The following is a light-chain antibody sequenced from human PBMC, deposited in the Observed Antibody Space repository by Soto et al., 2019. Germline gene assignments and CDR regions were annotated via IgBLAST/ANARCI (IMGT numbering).Light chain of an antibody. Sequence: IVMTQSPATLSVSPGERATLSCRASRGISSNLAWYQQKPGQAPRLLIYGASNRATGIPDRFSGSGSGTDFTLTISRLEPEDFAVYYCQQYGGSGTFGQGTKVDIK. V-gene: IGKV3-20*01. CDR3: QQYGGSGT. J-gene: IGKJ1*01. CDR2: GAS. CDR1: RGISSN.